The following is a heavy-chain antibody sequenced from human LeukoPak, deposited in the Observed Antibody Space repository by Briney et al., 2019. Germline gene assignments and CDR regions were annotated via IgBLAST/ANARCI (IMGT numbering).Heavy chain of an antibody. CDR1: GGSITSGGYY. D-gene: IGHD3-10*01. Sequence: PSQTLSLTCTVSGGSITSGGYYWSWIPHPPPPGLEWIGHIYYSGYTYYNPSLKSRVTMSVDTSKNQFSLKLSSVTAADTAVYYCARPWFGELSHFNYWGQGTLVRVSS. CDR3: ARPWFGELSHFNY. CDR2: IYYSGYT. J-gene: IGHJ4*02. V-gene: IGHV4-31*03.